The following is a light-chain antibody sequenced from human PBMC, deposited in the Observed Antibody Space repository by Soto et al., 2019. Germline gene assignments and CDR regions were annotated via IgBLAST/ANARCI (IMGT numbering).Light chain of an antibody. CDR2: DVS. J-gene: IGLJ1*01. CDR3: SSYTSSSTQV. CDR1: SSDVGGYNY. V-gene: IGLV2-14*01. Sequence: PVLTQPASVSVYLGQSITFSCTGTSSDVGGYNYVSWYQQHPGKAPKLMIYDVSNRPSGVSNRFSGSKSGNTASLTISGLQAEDEADYYCSSYTSSSTQVFGTGTKVTVL.